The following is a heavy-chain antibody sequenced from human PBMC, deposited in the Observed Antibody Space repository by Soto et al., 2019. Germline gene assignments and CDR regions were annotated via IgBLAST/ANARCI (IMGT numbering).Heavy chain of an antibody. CDR2: ISYSGST. Sequence: QVQLQESGPGLVQPSQTLSLTCTVSGGSISSGGYYWSWIRQHPGTGLEWIGHISYSGSTYYNTSLRSRVPITVATSRNKFSLIVNSVTAADTAVYYCARGVLHWGQGTLVTVSS. CDR3: ARGVLH. CDR1: GGSISSGGYY. V-gene: IGHV4-31*03. J-gene: IGHJ4*01.